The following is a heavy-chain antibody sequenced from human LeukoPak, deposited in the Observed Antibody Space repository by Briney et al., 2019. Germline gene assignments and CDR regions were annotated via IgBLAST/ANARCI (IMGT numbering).Heavy chain of an antibody. V-gene: IGHV3-21*01. J-gene: IGHJ4*02. CDR3: ASGTVGNYALDY. Sequence: PGGSLRLSRAASGLTFSRYNMNWVRQAPGKGLEWVSSIGTSSNNIYYTDSVKGRFTISRDNAKNSLYLQVDSLGVEDTAVYFCASGTVGNYALDYWGQGTLVTVSS. CDR1: GLTFSRYN. D-gene: IGHD1-7*01. CDR2: IGTSSNNI.